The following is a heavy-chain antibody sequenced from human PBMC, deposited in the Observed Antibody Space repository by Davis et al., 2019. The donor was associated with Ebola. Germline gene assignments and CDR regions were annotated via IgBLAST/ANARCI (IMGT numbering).Heavy chain of an antibody. Sequence: SETLSLTCAVYGGSFSGYYWSWIRQPPGKGLEWIGYIYYSGSTNYNPSLKSRVTISVDTSKNQFSLKLSSVTAADTAVYYWARGGRDGYNWGPGFDYWGQGTLVTVSS. CDR1: GGSFSGYY. J-gene: IGHJ4*02. V-gene: IGHV4-59*01. D-gene: IGHD5-24*01. CDR2: IYYSGST. CDR3: ARGGRDGYNWGPGFDY.